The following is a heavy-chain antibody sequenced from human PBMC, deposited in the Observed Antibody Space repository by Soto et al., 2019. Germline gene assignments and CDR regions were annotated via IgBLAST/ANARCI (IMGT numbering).Heavy chain of an antibody. CDR2: IYYSGST. J-gene: IGHJ6*02. CDR1: GGSISSYY. V-gene: IGHV4-59*01. Sequence: SETLSLTCTVSGGSISSYYWSWIRQPPGKGLEWIGYIYYSGSTNYNPSLKSRVTISVDTSKNQFSLKLSSVTAADTAVYYCARGPLLRNPEGYYYYGMDVWGQGTTVTVSS. D-gene: IGHD3-10*01. CDR3: ARGPLLRNPEGYYYYGMDV.